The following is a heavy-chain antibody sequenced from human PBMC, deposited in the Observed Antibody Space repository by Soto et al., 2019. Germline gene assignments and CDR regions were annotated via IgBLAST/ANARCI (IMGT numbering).Heavy chain of an antibody. D-gene: IGHD3-22*01. CDR3: ARVNYYYDSSGYYLYFDY. CDR1: GGSISSGDYY. V-gene: IGHV4-30-4*01. J-gene: IGHJ4*02. Sequence: SETLSLTCTVSGGSISSGDYYWSWVRQPPGKGLEWIGYIYYSGSTYYNPSLKSRVTISVDTSKNQFSLKLSSVTAADTAVYYCARVNYYYDSSGYYLYFDYWGQGTLVTVSS. CDR2: IYYSGST.